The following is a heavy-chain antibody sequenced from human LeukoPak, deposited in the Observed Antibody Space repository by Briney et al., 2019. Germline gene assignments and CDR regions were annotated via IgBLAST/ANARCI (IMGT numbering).Heavy chain of an antibody. Sequence: GGSLRLTCAASGFNFSKYWMLWVRQAPGKGLESVSRINTDGTVTTYADSVKGRFTVSRDNADNTMFLQMNSVRDEDTAVYYCAAKQWLAPPPDSWGQGTPVTVSS. D-gene: IGHD6-19*01. CDR1: GFNFSKYW. V-gene: IGHV3-74*01. CDR2: INTDGTVT. J-gene: IGHJ4*02. CDR3: AAKQWLAPPPDS.